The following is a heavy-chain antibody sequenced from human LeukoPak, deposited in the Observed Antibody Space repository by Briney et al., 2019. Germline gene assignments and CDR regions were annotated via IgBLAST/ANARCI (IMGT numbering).Heavy chain of an antibody. CDR1: GFTFSNYA. CDR3: ATKDY. CDR2: ISYDGSKK. V-gene: IGHV3-30*04. Sequence: GGSLRLSCAASGFTFSNYAMHWVRQAPGKGLEWVAIISYDGSKKYYADSVKGRFTISRDNAKNSLYLQMNSLRAEDTAVYYCATKDYWGQGTLVTVSS. J-gene: IGHJ4*02.